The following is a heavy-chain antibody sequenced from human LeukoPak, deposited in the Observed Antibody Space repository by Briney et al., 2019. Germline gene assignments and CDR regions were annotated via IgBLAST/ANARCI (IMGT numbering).Heavy chain of an antibody. D-gene: IGHD3-3*01. CDR3: ARQDDDFWSGYYVY. V-gene: IGHV4-4*09. J-gene: IGHJ4*02. CDR1: GGSISSYY. CDR2: IYTSGST. Sequence: SETLSLTCTVSGGSISSYYWSWIRQPPGKGLEWIGYIYTSGSTNYNPSLKSRVTISVDTSKNQFSLKLSSVTAADTAVYYCARQDDDFWSGYYVYWGQGTLVTVSS.